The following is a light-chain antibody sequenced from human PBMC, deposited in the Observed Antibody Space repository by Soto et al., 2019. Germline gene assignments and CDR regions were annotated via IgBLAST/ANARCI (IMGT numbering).Light chain of an antibody. CDR2: SNH. Sequence: QSVLTQPPSASGTPGQRVTISCSGSSSNIGSNSVYWYQQLPGTAPKLLIYSNHQRPSGVPDRFSGSKSGTSASLAISGLRSEDEANYYCAAWDDSPSGVVFGGGTKGTVL. V-gene: IGLV1-47*02. CDR1: SSNIGSNS. J-gene: IGLJ2*01. CDR3: AAWDDSPSGVV.